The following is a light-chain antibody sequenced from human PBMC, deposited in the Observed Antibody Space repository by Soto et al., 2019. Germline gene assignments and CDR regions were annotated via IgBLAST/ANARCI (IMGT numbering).Light chain of an antibody. CDR1: SSDVGGYNY. CDR3: SSYAGSNNLV. CDR2: EVS. Sequence: QSALTQPPSASGSLGQSVTISCTGTSSDVGGYNYVSWYQQHPGKAPKLMIYEVSKRPSGVPDRFSGSKSGNTASLTVSGLQAEDEADYYCSSYAGSNNLVFGGGTNVTVL. V-gene: IGLV2-8*01. J-gene: IGLJ2*01.